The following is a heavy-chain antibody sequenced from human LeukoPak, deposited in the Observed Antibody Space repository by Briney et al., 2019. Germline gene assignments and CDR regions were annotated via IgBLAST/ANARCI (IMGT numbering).Heavy chain of an antibody. V-gene: IGHV3-53*05. J-gene: IGHJ6*03. Sequence: GGSLRLSCAASGFTVSSNYMSWVRQAPGKGLEWVSVIYSGGSTYYADSVKGRFTISRDNSKNTLYLQMNSLRAEDTAVYYCAKMGQIAARPNYYYYMDVWGKGTTVTVSS. CDR1: GFTVSSNY. CDR3: AKMGQIAARPNYYYYMDV. D-gene: IGHD6-6*01. CDR2: IYSGGST.